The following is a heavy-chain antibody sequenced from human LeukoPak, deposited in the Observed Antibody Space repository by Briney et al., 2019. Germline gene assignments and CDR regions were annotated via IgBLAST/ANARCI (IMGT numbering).Heavy chain of an antibody. D-gene: IGHD3-3*01. Sequence: ASVKVSCKASGGTFSSYAISWVRQAPGQGLEWMGGIIPIFGTANYAQKFQGRVTITADESTSTAYMGLSSLRSEDTAVYYCARESYDFWSGFDYWGQGTLVTVSS. CDR2: IIPIFGTA. CDR1: GGTFSSYA. J-gene: IGHJ4*02. CDR3: ARESYDFWSGFDY. V-gene: IGHV1-69*13.